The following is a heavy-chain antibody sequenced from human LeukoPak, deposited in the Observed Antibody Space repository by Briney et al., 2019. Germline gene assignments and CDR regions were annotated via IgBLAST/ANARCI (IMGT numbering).Heavy chain of an antibody. Sequence: PGGSLRLSCAASGFTFSSYWMSWVRQAPGKGLEWVSSISSSSSYIYYADSVKGRFTISRDNAKNSLYLQMNSLRAEDTAVYYCARLRYCSGGSCYSAMDVWGQGTTVTVSS. J-gene: IGHJ6*02. CDR3: ARLRYCSGGSCYSAMDV. V-gene: IGHV3-21*01. CDR2: ISSSSSYI. CDR1: GFTFSSYW. D-gene: IGHD2-15*01.